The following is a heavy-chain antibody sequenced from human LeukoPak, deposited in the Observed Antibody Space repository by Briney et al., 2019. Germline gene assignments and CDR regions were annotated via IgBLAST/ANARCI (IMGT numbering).Heavy chain of an antibody. D-gene: IGHD2/OR15-2a*01. J-gene: IGHJ6*03. V-gene: IGHV1-18*01. CDR1: GYTFTSYG. Sequence: ASVKVSCKASGYTFTSYGISWVRQAPGQGLEWMGWISAYNGNTNYAQKLQGRVTMTTDTYTSTAYMELRSLRSDDTAVYYCARAFLPILYMDVWGKGTTVTVSS. CDR3: ARAFLPILYMDV. CDR2: ISAYNGNT.